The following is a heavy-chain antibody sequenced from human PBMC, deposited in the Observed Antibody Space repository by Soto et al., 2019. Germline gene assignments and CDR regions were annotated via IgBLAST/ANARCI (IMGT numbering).Heavy chain of an antibody. Sequence: ASVKVSFKACGYTFTRYDINWLRQATGQGLEWMGWMNPNSGNTGYAQKFQGRVTMTRNTSISTAYMELSSLRSEDTAVYYCARGTYYYDSSLSAFDIWGQGTMVTVSS. J-gene: IGHJ3*02. CDR3: ARGTYYYDSSLSAFDI. CDR2: MNPNSGNT. CDR1: GYTFTRYD. V-gene: IGHV1-8*01. D-gene: IGHD3-22*01.